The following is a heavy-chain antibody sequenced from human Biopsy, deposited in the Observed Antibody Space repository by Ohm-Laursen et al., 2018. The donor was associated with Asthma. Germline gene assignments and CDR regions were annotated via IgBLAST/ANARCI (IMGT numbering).Heavy chain of an antibody. CDR3: AREGVAGTHIED. D-gene: IGHD6-19*01. CDR1: GFSFSSYA. J-gene: IGHJ4*02. Sequence: SLRLSCAASGFSFSSYAMSWVRQAPGQGLEWVSSVSLNGENTYYTDSVKGRFTISRDNPENTLYLQMSSLGAEDTAIYYCAREGVAGTHIEDWGQGTLVTVSS. V-gene: IGHV3-23*01. CDR2: VSLNGENT.